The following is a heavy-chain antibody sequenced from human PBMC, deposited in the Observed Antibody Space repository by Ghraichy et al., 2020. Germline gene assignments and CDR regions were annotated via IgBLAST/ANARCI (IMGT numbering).Heavy chain of an antibody. CDR3: ARGGGTYDTLKPNRYYFDY. D-gene: IGHD3-22*01. Sequence: SETLSLTCAVSGGSISSGGYSWSWIRQPPGKGLEWIGYIYHSGSTYYNPSLKSRVTISVDRSKNQFSLKLSSVTAADTAVYYCARGGGTYDTLKPNRYYFDYWGQGTLVTVSS. J-gene: IGHJ4*02. CDR2: IYHSGST. CDR1: GGSISSGGYS. V-gene: IGHV4-30-2*01.